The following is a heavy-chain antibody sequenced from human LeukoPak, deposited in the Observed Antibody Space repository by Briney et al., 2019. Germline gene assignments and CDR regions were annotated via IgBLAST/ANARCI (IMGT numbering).Heavy chain of an antibody. D-gene: IGHD4-17*01. V-gene: IGHV3-74*01. CDR2: INSDGSST. CDR3: ASLESDDYGDYGAFDI. CDR1: GFTVSSNY. Sequence: GGSLRLSCAASGFTVSSNYMSWVRQAPGKGLVWVSRINSDGSSTSYADSVKGRFTISRDNAKDTLYLQMNSLRAEDTAVYYCASLESDDYGDYGAFDIWGQGTMVTVSS. J-gene: IGHJ3*02.